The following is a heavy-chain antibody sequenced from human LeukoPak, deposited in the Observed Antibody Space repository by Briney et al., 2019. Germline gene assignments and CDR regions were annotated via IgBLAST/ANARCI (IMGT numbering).Heavy chain of an antibody. CDR3: ARLSATWFYFDY. CDR1: GFPFSSHW. J-gene: IGHJ4*02. Sequence: GSLRRSCAASGFPFSSHWMHWVRQAPGKGLVWVSRINSDGRSTNYADSLKGRFTISRDNAKNTLYLQMNSLRAEDTAVYYCARLSATWFYFDYWGQGILVTVSS. V-gene: IGHV3-74*01. D-gene: IGHD3-9*01. CDR2: INSDGRST.